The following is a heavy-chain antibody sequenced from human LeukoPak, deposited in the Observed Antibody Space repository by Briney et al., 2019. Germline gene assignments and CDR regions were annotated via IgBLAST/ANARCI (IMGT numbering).Heavy chain of an antibody. CDR1: GFTFSSYG. V-gene: IGHV3-30*02. D-gene: IGHD5-18*01. CDR3: AKGTALNADY. CDR2: IWYDGSNK. Sequence: GGSLRLSCVASGFTFSSYGMHWVRQAPGKGLEWVAFIWYDGSNKYYADSVKGRFTISRDNSKNTLYLQMNSLRAEDTAVYYCAKGTALNADYWGQGTLVTVSS. J-gene: IGHJ4*02.